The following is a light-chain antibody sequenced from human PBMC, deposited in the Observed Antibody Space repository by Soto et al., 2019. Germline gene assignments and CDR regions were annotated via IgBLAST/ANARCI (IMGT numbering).Light chain of an antibody. J-gene: IGKJ4*01. CDR2: GAS. CDR1: QSVSSN. V-gene: IGKV3-15*01. CDR3: QQYNNWPPLT. Sequence: EIVMTQSPATLSVSPGERATLSCRASQSVSSNLAWYQQEPGQAPRLLIYGASTRATGIPARFSGSGSGTEFTRTISSLQSEDFAVYYCQQYNNWPPLTFGGGTQVEIK.